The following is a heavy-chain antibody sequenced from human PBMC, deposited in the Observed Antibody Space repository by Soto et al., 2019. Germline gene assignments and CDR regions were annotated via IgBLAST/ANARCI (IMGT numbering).Heavy chain of an antibody. D-gene: IGHD6-13*01. CDR3: ARERSAAGTGWFDP. CDR2: KNPNSVNT. V-gene: IGHV1-8*01. CDR1: GYTFTSYD. Sequence: QVQLLQSGAEVKKPGASVKVSCKASGYTFTSYDINWVRQATGQGLEWMGWKNPNSVNTGYAQKFQGRVTMTRNTSISTAYMELSSLRSEDTAMYYCARERSAAGTGWFDPWGQGTLVTVSS. J-gene: IGHJ5*02.